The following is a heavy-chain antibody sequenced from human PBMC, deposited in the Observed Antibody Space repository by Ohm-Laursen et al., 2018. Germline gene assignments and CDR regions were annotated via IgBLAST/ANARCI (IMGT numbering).Heavy chain of an antibody. J-gene: IGHJ4*02. V-gene: IGHV3-9*01. CDR1: GFTFDDYA. CDR3: AKDIAPFTAMVSQPFDY. CDR2: ISWNSGGI. D-gene: IGHD5-18*01. Sequence: SLRLSCTASGFTFDDYAMHWVRQAPGKGLEWVSGISWNSGGIGYADSVKGRFTISRDNAKNSLYLQMNSLRAEDTALYYCAKDIAPFTAMVSQPFDYWGQGTLVTVSS.